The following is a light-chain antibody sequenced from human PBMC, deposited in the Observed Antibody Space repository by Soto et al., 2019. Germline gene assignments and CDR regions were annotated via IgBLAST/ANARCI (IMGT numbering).Light chain of an antibody. Sequence: QSVLTQPASVSGSPGQSITISCTGTSSDVGGYNYVSWYQHHPGKAPKLMIYEVSNRPSGVSNRFSGSKSGNTASLTISGLKAEDEADYYCSSYTSTTTLAVFGGGTQLTVL. V-gene: IGLV2-14*01. CDR2: EVS. J-gene: IGLJ2*01. CDR1: SSDVGGYNY. CDR3: SSYTSTTTLAV.